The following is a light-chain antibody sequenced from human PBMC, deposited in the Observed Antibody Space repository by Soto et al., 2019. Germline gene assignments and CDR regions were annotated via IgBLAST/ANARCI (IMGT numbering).Light chain of an antibody. J-gene: IGKJ2*01. CDR1: QSLLHYDGQTL. Sequence: IVLTQSPPSLSVTPGQPASISRKSSQSLLHYDGQTLLYWYLKKPGQPPHLLIYEVSNRFSGVXDXXSGSGSGTDFTLEISRVEAEDVGVYYCMQSVQLPYTFGQGTRLEI. CDR3: MQSVQLPYT. V-gene: IGKV2D-29*01. CDR2: EVS.